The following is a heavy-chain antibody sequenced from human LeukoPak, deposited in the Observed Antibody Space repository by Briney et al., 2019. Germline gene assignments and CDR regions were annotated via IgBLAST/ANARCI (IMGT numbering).Heavy chain of an antibody. CDR2: IPYDGSNK. Sequence: PGGSLRLSCAASGFTFSSYGMHWVRQAPGKGLEWVAVIPYDGSNKYYADSVKGRFTISRDNSKNTLYLQMNSLRAEDTAVYYCAKADDILTGYSPDYWGQGTLVTVSS. D-gene: IGHD3-9*01. CDR1: GFTFSSYG. J-gene: IGHJ4*02. CDR3: AKADDILTGYSPDY. V-gene: IGHV3-30*18.